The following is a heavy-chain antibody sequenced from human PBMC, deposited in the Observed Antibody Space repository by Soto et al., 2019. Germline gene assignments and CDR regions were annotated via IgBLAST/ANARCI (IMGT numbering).Heavy chain of an antibody. CDR3: ARRSTAGPYFDY. CDR1: GDSVSSNSAA. CDR2: TYYRSKWYN. V-gene: IGHV6-1*01. J-gene: IGHJ4*02. Sequence: SQTLSLTCAISGDSVSSNSAAWNWIRQSPSRGLEWLGRTYYRSKWYNDYALSVKSRITINPDTSKNQFSLQLNSVSPEDTAGYYCARRSTAGPYFDYWGQGALVTVSS. D-gene: IGHD6-13*01.